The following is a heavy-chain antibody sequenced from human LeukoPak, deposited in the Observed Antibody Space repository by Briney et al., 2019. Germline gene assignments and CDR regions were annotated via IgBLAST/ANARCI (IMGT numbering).Heavy chain of an antibody. CDR1: GYTLTELS. CDR2: IIPIFGTA. D-gene: IGHD2-2*01. J-gene: IGHJ5*02. V-gene: IGHV1-69*13. Sequence: ASVKVSRKVSGYTLTELSMHWVRQAPGKGLEWMGGIIPIFGTANYAQKFQGRVTITADESTSTAYMELSSLRSEDTAVYYCARDRGIVVVPAATNWFDPWGQGTLVTVSS. CDR3: ARDRGIVVVPAATNWFDP.